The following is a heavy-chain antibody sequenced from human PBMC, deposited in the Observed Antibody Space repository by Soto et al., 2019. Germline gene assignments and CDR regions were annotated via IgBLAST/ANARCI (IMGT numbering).Heavy chain of an antibody. CDR1: GFSLSTSGVG. D-gene: IGHD6-13*01. CDR3: AHRPPSSRSSANWFDP. CDR2: IYWDDDK. Sequence: QITLKESGPTLVKPTQTLTLTCTLAGFSLSTSGVGVGWIRQPPGKALEWLALIYWDDDKRYSPSLKSRLTITKDTYKNQVVLTMTNMDPVDTATYYCAHRPPSSRSSANWFDPWGQGTLVTVSS. J-gene: IGHJ5*02. V-gene: IGHV2-5*02.